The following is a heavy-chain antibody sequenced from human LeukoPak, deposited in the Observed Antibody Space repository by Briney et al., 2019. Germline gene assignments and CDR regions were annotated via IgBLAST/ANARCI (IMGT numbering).Heavy chain of an antibody. CDR2: IYHSGST. V-gene: IGHV4-59*01. J-gene: IGHJ4*02. Sequence: SETLSLTCAVSGGSISTYYWNWIRQPPGKGLEWIGYIYHSGSTNYNPSLQSRVTISVDRSKNQLSLKLSSVTAADTAVYYCARGFQDYYDSSGYYYVVYDYWGQGTLVTVSS. D-gene: IGHD3-22*01. CDR1: GGSISTYY. CDR3: ARGFQDYYDSSGYYYVVYDY.